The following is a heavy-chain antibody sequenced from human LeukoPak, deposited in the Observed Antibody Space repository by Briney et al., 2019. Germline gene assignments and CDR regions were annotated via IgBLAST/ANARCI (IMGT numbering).Heavy chain of an antibody. CDR2: IYYSGST. CDR1: GGSISSSYYY. J-gene: IGHJ1*01. CDR3: ARDSYCGGDCPPAEH. Sequence: PSETLSLTCTVSGGSISSSYYYWGWIRQPPGKGLEWIGSIYYSGSTYYNPSLKSRVTISVDTSKNQFSLKLRSVTAADTAVYYCARDSYCGGDCPPAEHWGQGTLVTVSS. V-gene: IGHV4-39*02. D-gene: IGHD2-21*02.